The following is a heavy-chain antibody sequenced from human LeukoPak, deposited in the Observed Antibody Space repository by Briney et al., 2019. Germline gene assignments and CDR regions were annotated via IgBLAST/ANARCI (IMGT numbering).Heavy chain of an antibody. V-gene: IGHV1-18*04. J-gene: IGHJ4*02. CDR1: GYTFTGYY. Sequence: GASVKVSCKASGYTFTGYYIHWVRQAPGQGLEWMGWISAYNGNTNYAQKLQGRVTMTTDTSTSTAYMELRSLRSDDTAVYYCARDSGGYFDYWGQGTLVTVSS. CDR3: ARDSGGYFDY. CDR2: ISAYNGNT. D-gene: IGHD3-10*01.